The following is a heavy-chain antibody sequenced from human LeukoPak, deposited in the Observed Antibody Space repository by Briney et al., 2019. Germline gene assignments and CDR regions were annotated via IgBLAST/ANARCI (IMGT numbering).Heavy chain of an antibody. Sequence: GGSLRLSCAASEFTFSSYAMSWVRQAPGKGLEWVSSISGSSNFIYYADSVKGRFTISRDNAKNSLYLQMNSLRAEDTAVYYCARDVGRDAFDIWGQGTMVTVS. CDR1: EFTFSSYA. J-gene: IGHJ3*02. D-gene: IGHD3/OR15-3a*01. CDR2: ISGSSNFI. V-gene: IGHV3-21*01. CDR3: ARDVGRDAFDI.